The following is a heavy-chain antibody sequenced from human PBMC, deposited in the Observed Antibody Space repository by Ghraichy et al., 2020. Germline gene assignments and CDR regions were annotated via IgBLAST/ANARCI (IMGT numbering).Heavy chain of an antibody. J-gene: IGHJ4*02. D-gene: IGHD3-22*01. Sequence: GGSLRLSCAASGFTFSSYGMHWVRQAPGKGMEWVADIWYDGGNKHYADSVKGRFTISRDNSQNTLHLQMNSLRAEDTAVYYCARGGYNYYDSSGYYSSLDYCGQGTLVTVSS. CDR2: IWYDGGNK. CDR1: GFTFSSYG. V-gene: IGHV3-33*01. CDR3: ARGGYNYYDSSGYYSSLDY.